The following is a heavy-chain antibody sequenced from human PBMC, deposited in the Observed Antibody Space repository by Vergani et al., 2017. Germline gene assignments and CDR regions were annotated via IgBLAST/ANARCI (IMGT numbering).Heavy chain of an antibody. CDR1: GFTFSSYG. CDR2: IYSGGST. Sequence: QVQLVESGGGVVQPGRSLRLSCAASGFTFSSYGMHWVRQAPGKGLEWVAVIYSGGSTYYADSVKGRFTISRDNSKNTLYLQRNSLRAEDTAVYYCAGEIFRYSSGWYVDYWGQGTLVTVSS. D-gene: IGHD6-19*01. CDR3: AGEIFRYSSGWYVDY. V-gene: IGHV3-NL1*01. J-gene: IGHJ4*02.